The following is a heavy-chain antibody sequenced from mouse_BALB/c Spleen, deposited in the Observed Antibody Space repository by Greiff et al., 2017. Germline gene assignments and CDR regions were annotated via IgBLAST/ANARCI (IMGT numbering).Heavy chain of an antibody. CDR2: INPGSGGT. J-gene: IGHJ3*01. CDR1: GYAFTNYL. Sequence: VQLQQSGAELVRPGTSVKVSCKASGYAFTNYLIEWVKQRPGQGLEWIGVINPGSGGTNYNEKFKGKATLTADKSSSTAYMQLSSLTSDDSAVYFCARSLLRFPYWGQGTLVTVSA. CDR3: ARSLLRFPY. V-gene: IGHV1-54*01. D-gene: IGHD1-2*01.